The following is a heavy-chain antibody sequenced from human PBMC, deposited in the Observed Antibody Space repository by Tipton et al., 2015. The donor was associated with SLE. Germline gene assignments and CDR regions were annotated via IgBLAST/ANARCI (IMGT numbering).Heavy chain of an antibody. D-gene: IGHD1-7*01. Sequence: TLSLTCTVSGGSISNSPYYWGWIRQPPGKGLEWIGHIYATGTTDYNPSLNSRVTISVDTSKNQFSLNLTSMTAADTAVYYCARSELIGNTNYWGQGALVTVSS. V-gene: IGHV4-61*05. CDR1: GGSISNSPYY. CDR3: ARSELIGNTNY. CDR2: IYATGTT. J-gene: IGHJ4*02.